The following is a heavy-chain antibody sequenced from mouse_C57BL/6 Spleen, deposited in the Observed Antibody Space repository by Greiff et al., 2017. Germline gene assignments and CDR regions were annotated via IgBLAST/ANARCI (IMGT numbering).Heavy chain of an antibody. D-gene: IGHD4-1*01. CDR2: IYPGDGDT. V-gene: IGHV1-82*01. CDR1: GYAFSSSW. J-gene: IGHJ4*01. CDR3: VANWDGGDAMDY. Sequence: QVQLQQSGPELVKPGASVKISCKASGYAFSSSWMNWVKQRPGKGLEWIGRIYPGDGDTNYNGKFKGKATLTADKSSSTAYMQLSSLTSEDSAVYLCVANWDGGDAMDYWGQGTSVTVSS.